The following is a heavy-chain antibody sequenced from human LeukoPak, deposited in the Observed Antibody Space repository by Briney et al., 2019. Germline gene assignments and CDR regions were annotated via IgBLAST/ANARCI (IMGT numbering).Heavy chain of an antibody. J-gene: IGHJ6*03. CDR3: ARHEVRRKTYYYYYMDV. Sequence: PSETLSLTCAVYGGSFSGYYWSWIRQPPGKGLEWIGEINHSGSTNYNPSLKSRVTISVDTSKNQFSLKLSSVTAADTAVYYCARHEVRRKTYYYYYMDVWGKGTTVTVSS. V-gene: IGHV4-34*01. CDR1: GGSFSGYY. CDR2: INHSGST.